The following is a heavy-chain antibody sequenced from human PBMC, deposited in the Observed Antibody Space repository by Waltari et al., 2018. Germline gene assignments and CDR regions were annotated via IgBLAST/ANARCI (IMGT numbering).Heavy chain of an antibody. V-gene: IGHV3-7*01. CDR2: INEDGSEK. CDR3: ARCHWTWLDP. D-gene: IGHD3-3*01. J-gene: IGHJ5*02. CDR1: GFTFNGHW. Sequence: EVQLVESGGGLVQPGGSLSLPCPASGFTFNGHWMTWVRPAPGKGLEWVANINEDGSEKRYMDCVKGRFTVSRDNARNSLYLQMNSLRAEDTAVYYCARCHWTWLDPWGQGTLVTVSS.